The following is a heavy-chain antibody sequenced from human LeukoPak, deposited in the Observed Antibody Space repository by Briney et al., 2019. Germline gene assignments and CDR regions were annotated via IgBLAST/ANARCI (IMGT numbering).Heavy chain of an antibody. CDR1: GGPRSSGSYY. CDR2: IYASGST. CDR3: ASSQAGDFDY. J-gene: IGHJ4*02. Sequence: SETLSLTCTVSGGPRSSGSYYWSWIRQPAGKGLEWIGRIYASGSTSYNPSLRNRVTISVDTSKNQFSLKLRSVTAADTAVYYCASSQAGDFDYWGQGTLVTVSS. D-gene: IGHD6-13*01. V-gene: IGHV4-61*02.